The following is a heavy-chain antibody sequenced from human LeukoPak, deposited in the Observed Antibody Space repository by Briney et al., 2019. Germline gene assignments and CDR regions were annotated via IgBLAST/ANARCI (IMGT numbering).Heavy chain of an antibody. CDR1: GYIFPHYD. CDR3: ARGNRLYSSSRSSLPFDI. D-gene: IGHD6-13*01. Sequence: ASVKVSCRASGYIFPHYDINWVRQATGQGLEWMGWTNPISGYTGSAQKFQGRVTMTRDSSISTAYLKLSSLRSDDTAVYYCARGNRLYSSSRSSLPFDIWGQGTMVTVSS. CDR2: TNPISGYT. J-gene: IGHJ3*02. V-gene: IGHV1-8*01.